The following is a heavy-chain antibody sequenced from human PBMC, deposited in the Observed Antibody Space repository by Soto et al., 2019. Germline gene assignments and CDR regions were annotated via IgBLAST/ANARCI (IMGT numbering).Heavy chain of an antibody. CDR2: INHSGST. V-gene: IGHV4-34*01. CDR3: ARGKGDCSSTSCSDAFDI. Sequence: QVQLQQWGAGLLKPSETLSLTCAVYGGSFSGYYWSWIRQPPGKGLEWIGEINHSGSTNYNPSLKSRVTISVDTSKNQFSLKLSSVTAADTAVYYCARGKGDCSSTSCSDAFDIWGQGTMVTVSS. J-gene: IGHJ3*02. D-gene: IGHD2-2*01. CDR1: GGSFSGYY.